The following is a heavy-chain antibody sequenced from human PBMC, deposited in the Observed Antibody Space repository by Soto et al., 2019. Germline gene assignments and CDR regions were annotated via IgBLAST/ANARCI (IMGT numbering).Heavy chain of an antibody. Sequence: SETLSLTCSVSGGSISYNSYYLGWIRRPPGKGLEWVGGIFYIGTTYYSPSLKDRVTISVDTSKNSFSLNLTSVTAADTAVYFCARLVVVAPVANAWGQATLVTVSS. V-gene: IGHV4-39*02. D-gene: IGHD2-2*01. CDR2: IFYIGTT. CDR3: ARLVVVAPVANA. J-gene: IGHJ5*02. CDR1: GGSISYNSYY.